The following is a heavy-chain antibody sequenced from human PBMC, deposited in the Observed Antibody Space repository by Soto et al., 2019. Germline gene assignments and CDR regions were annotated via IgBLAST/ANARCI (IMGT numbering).Heavy chain of an antibody. Sequence: GGSLRLSCAASGVTFSSYAMHWVRQAPGKGLEWVAVISYDGSNKYYADSVKGRFTISRDNSKNTLYLQMNSLRAEDTAVYYCARSPLGYCSGGSCLTPYYYYGMDVWGQGTTVTVSS. V-gene: IGHV3-30-3*01. CDR1: GVTFSSYA. D-gene: IGHD2-15*01. J-gene: IGHJ6*02. CDR2: ISYDGSNK. CDR3: ARSPLGYCSGGSCLTPYYYYGMDV.